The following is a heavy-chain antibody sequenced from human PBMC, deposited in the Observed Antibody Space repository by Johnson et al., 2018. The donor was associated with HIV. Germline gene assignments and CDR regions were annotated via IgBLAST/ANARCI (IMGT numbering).Heavy chain of an antibody. D-gene: IGHD1-1*01. CDR1: GFTFSSYW. V-gene: IGHV3-7*01. Sequence: VQLVESGGGLVQPGGSLRLSCAASGFTFSSYWMSWVRQAPGKGLEWVANIKQDGSEKYYVDSVEGRFTISRDNSKNTLYLQMSSLRAEDTAVYYCARGGIIHDAFDIWGQGTMVTVSS. CDR2: IKQDGSEK. J-gene: IGHJ3*02. CDR3: ARGGIIHDAFDI.